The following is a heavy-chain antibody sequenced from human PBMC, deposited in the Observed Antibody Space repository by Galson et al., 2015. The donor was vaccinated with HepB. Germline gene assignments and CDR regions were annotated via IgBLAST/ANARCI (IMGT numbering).Heavy chain of an antibody. Sequence: SLRLSCAASGFTFGIYWMHWVRQPPGGGPVWVSHINPGGTNVRYADSVKGRFTISRDNAKNTLYLQMNSLRDEDTAVYYCLSDSDGPDYWGQGTMVTVSA. D-gene: IGHD2-15*01. V-gene: IGHV3-74*01. CDR2: INPGGTNV. CDR1: GFTFGIYW. J-gene: IGHJ4*02. CDR3: LSDSDGPDY.